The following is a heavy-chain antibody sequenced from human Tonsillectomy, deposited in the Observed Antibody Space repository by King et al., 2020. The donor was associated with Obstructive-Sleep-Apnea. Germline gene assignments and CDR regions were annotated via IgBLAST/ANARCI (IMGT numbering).Heavy chain of an antibody. CDR3: AGGSGYYYDGSGYYYFDY. D-gene: IGHD3-22*01. Sequence: QLQESGPGLVKPSETLSLTCTVSGGSISSSSYYWGWIRQPPGKGLEWIGTIYYIGSTYYNPSLKSRVTISVDTSKNQFPLKLSSVTAADTAVYYCAGGSGYYYDGSGYYYFDYWGQGTLVTVSS. V-gene: IGHV4-39*06. CDR1: GGSISSSSYY. CDR2: IYYIGST. J-gene: IGHJ4*02.